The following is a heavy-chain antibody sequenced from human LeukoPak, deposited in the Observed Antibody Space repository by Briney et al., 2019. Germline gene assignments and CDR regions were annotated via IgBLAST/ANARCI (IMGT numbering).Heavy chain of an antibody. V-gene: IGHV1-46*01. Sequence: GASVKVSCKASGYTFTSYYMHWVRQAPGQGLEWMGIINPSGGSASYAQKFQGRVTMTRDTSTSTVYMELSSLRSEDTAVYYCARDLSRRGLYSRSSDYYYMDVWGKGTTVTVSS. CDR1: GYTFTSYY. CDR3: ARDLSRRGLYSRSSDYYYMDV. CDR2: INPSGGSA. J-gene: IGHJ6*03. D-gene: IGHD6-6*01.